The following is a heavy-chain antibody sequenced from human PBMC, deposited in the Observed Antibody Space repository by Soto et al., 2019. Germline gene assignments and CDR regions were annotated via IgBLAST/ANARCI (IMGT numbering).Heavy chain of an antibody. CDR1: GYTFTGYY. V-gene: IGHV1-2*04. CDR2: INPNSGGT. J-gene: IGHJ4*02. D-gene: IGHD2-21*01. Sequence: ASVKVSCKASGYTFTGYYMHWVRQAPGQGLEWMGWINPNSGGTNYAQKFQGWVTISRDNAKNTLYLHMNSLRAEDTAVYYCVRDMQLWRLDSWGQGTLVTVSS. CDR3: VRDMQLWRLDS.